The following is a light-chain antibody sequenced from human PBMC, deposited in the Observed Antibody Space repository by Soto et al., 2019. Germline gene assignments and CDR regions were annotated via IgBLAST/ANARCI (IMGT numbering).Light chain of an antibody. CDR2: ENN. Sequence: QSVLTQPPSVSAAPGQKVTISCSGSSSNIGNNYVSWYKQLPGTAPKLLIYENNKRPSGIPDRISGSKSGTSATMGITGLQTGDEADYYCGTWDSSLSAYVFGTGTKSPS. CDR1: SSNIGNNY. CDR3: GTWDSSLSAYV. V-gene: IGLV1-51*02. J-gene: IGLJ1*01.